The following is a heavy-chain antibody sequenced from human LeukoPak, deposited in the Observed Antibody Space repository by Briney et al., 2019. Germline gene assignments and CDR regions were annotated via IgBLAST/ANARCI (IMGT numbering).Heavy chain of an antibody. D-gene: IGHD3-22*01. CDR1: GGSISSYY. CDR2: IYYSGST. CDR3: AREDDSSGYPLIVDY. V-gene: IGHV4-59*12. Sequence: PSETLSLTCTVSGGSISSYYWSWIRQPPGKGLEWIGYIYYSGSTNYNPSLKSRVTISVDTSKNQFSLKLSSVTAADTAVYYCAREDDSSGYPLIVDYWGQGTLVTVSS. J-gene: IGHJ4*02.